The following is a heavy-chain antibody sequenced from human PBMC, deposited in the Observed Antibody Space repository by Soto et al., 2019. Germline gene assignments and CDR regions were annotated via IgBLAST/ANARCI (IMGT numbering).Heavy chain of an antibody. CDR1: GYTFTTYT. CDR3: ARGRLVAAGRFSTFDY. Sequence: ASVKVSCKASGYTFTTYTLHWVRQAPGQSPEWMGWINGGTDNIRLSQKFQRRVNLTKDTSATTVYMELTSLTSEDTAVYYCARGRLVAAGRFSTFDYWGQGSLVTVSS. CDR2: INGGTDNI. D-gene: IGHD6-13*01. V-gene: IGHV1-3*01. J-gene: IGHJ4*02.